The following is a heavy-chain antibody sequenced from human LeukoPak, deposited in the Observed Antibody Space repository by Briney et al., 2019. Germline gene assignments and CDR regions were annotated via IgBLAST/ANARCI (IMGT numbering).Heavy chain of an antibody. V-gene: IGHV4-38-2*02. CDR1: GYSISSGYD. CDR2: ISQSGNT. J-gene: IGHJ4*02. D-gene: IGHD3-16*01. Sequence: SETLSLTCTVSGYSISSGYDWGWMRQAPGKGLEWLGSISQSGNTYNNPSLKSRVTLSVDTSKNQGSLKLTSVSAADTAVYYCARSEINDYFKYWGPGILVTVST. CDR3: ARSEINDYFKY.